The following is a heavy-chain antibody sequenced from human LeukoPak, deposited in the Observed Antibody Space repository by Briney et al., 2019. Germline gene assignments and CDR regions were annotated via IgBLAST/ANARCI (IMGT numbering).Heavy chain of an antibody. CDR3: ARDGTMDYYGSASWDY. V-gene: IGHV3-33*01. J-gene: IGHJ4*02. Sequence: GGSLRLSCAASGFTFRSYGMHWVRQAPGKGLERVAVIWYDGSNKYYADSVKGRFTISRDNSKNTLYLQMNSLRAEDTAVYYCARDGTMDYYGSASWDYWGQGTLVTVSS. CDR1: GFTFRSYG. D-gene: IGHD3-10*01. CDR2: IWYDGSNK.